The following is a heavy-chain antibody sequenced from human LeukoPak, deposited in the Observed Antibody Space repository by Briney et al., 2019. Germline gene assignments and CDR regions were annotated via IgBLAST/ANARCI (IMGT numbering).Heavy chain of an antibody. V-gene: IGHV3-21*01. CDR2: ISSSSSYI. D-gene: IGHD3-10*01. CDR3: ARGRVTMVREATHYYYYGMDV. Sequence: AGGSLRLSCAASGFTFSSYSMNWVRQAPGKGLEWVSSISSSSSYIYYADSVKGRFTISRDNAKNSLYLQMNSLRAEDTAVYYCARGRVTMVREATHYYYYGMDVWGQGTTVTVSS. CDR1: GFTFSSYS. J-gene: IGHJ6*02.